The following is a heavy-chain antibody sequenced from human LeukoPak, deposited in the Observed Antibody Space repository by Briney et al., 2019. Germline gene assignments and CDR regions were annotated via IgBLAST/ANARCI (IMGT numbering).Heavy chain of an antibody. CDR2: IYHSGST. V-gene: IGHV4-30-2*01. Sequence: SETLSLTCTVSGGSISSGGYYWSWIRQPPGKGLEWIGYIYHSGSTYYNPSLKSRVTISVDRSKNQFSLKLSSVTAADTAVYYCARASADFWSGSLDAFDIWGQGTMVTVSS. J-gene: IGHJ3*02. CDR3: ARASADFWSGSLDAFDI. D-gene: IGHD3-3*01. CDR1: GGSISSGGYY.